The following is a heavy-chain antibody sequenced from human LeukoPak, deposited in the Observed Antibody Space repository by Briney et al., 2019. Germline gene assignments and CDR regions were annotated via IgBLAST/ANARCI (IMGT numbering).Heavy chain of an antibody. Sequence: ASVKVSCKASGGTFSSYAISWVRQAPGQGLEWMGGIIPIFGTANYAQKFQGRVTITADKSTSTAYMELSSLRSEDTAVYYCARDSGYDLSYYYYYMDVWGKGTTVTVSS. CDR3: ARDSGYDLSYYYYYMDV. D-gene: IGHD5-12*01. CDR2: IIPIFGTA. CDR1: GGTFSSYA. J-gene: IGHJ6*03. V-gene: IGHV1-69*06.